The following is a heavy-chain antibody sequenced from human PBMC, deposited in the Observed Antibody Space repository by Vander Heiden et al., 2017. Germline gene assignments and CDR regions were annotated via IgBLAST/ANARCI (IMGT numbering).Heavy chain of an antibody. V-gene: IGHV3-21*01. D-gene: IGHD2-15*01. Sequence: EVQLVESGGGLVKPGGSLRLACAASGFSFRRYGMNWVRKAPGKGLEWVSSISSSSSYIYYADSVTGRVTISRDNAKNSLYLQMNRLRAEETAVYSCARESYYSGGSGDDHDAFDIWGQGTMVTVSS. J-gene: IGHJ3*02. CDR2: ISSSSSYI. CDR1: GFSFRRYG. CDR3: ARESYYSGGSGDDHDAFDI.